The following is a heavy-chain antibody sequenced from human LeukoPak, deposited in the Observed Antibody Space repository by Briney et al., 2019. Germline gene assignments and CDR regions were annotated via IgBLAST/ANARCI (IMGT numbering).Heavy chain of an antibody. Sequence: HPGGSLRLSCAASGFTFSNFNMNWVRQAPGKGLEWVSYISSSGSTIYYADSVKGRFTISRDNAKNSLYLQMNSLRAEDTAVYYCAAWGAPTTVTGLDYWGQGTLVTVSS. CDR3: AAWGAPTTVTGLDY. CDR1: GFTFSNFN. CDR2: ISSSGSTI. D-gene: IGHD4-17*01. J-gene: IGHJ4*02. V-gene: IGHV3-48*04.